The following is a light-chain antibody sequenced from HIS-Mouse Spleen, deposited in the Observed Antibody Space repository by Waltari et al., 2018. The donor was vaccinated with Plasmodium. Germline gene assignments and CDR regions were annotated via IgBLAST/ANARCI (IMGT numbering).Light chain of an antibody. CDR3: QQRYSTPPT. V-gene: IGKV1-39*01. CDR1: QSISSY. Sequence: DIQMTQSPSSLSASVGDRVTITCRASQSISSYLNWYQQKPGKAPKLLIYAASSLQSGVPSRFSGSASGTDSTLTISSLQPEDFTTYYSQQRYSTPPTFGGGTKVEIK. J-gene: IGKJ4*01. CDR2: AAS.